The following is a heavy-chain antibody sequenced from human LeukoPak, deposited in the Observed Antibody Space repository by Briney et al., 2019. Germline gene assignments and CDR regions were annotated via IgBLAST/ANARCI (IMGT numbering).Heavy chain of an antibody. CDR3: AREGGEYYDHVWGSYRHYYFDY. J-gene: IGHJ4*02. V-gene: IGHV3-48*01. Sequence: PGGSLRLSCAASGFTFSSYSMNWVRQAPGKGLEWVSYISSSSSSIYYADSVKGRFTISRDNAKNSLYLQMNSLRAEDTAVYYCAREGGEYYDHVWGSYRHYYFDYWGQGTLVTVSS. D-gene: IGHD3-16*02. CDR1: GFTFSSYS. CDR2: ISSSSSSI.